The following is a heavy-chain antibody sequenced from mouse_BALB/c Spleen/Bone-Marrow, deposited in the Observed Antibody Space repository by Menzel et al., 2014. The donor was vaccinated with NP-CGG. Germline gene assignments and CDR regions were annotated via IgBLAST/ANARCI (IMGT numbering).Heavy chain of an antibody. V-gene: IGHV5-17*02. CDR2: ISSGSSTI. Sequence: DVKLVESGGGLVQPGGSRKLSCAASGFTFSSFGMHWVRQAPEKGLEWVAYISSGSSTIYYADTLKGRFTISRDNPKNTLLLQMTSLRSEDTAMYYCARSRLRGYYFDYWGQGTTLTVSS. D-gene: IGHD3-2*02. CDR3: ARSRLRGYYFDY. CDR1: GFTFSSFG. J-gene: IGHJ2*01.